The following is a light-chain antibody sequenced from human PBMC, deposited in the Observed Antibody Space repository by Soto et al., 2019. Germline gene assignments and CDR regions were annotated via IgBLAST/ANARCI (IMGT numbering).Light chain of an antibody. CDR1: QSVKSRF. Sequence: EVVLTPSPGTLSLSPGERATLSCRASQSVKSRFLAWYQQKPGQAPRLLIYGASTRATGIPARFSGGASGADFTLTISRLEPADFSVNYCQRYGDSLPNTSGQGTKV. CDR3: QRYGDSLPNT. V-gene: IGKV3-20*01. J-gene: IGKJ2*01. CDR2: GAS.